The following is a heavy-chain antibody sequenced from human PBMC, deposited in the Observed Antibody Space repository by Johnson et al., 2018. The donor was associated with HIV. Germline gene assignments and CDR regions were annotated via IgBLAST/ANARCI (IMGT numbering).Heavy chain of an antibody. J-gene: IGHJ3*02. CDR3: TTDHYFLDAIDM. D-gene: IGHD2/OR15-2a*01. Sequence: VQLVESGGGVVQPGRSLRLSCAASGFTFSSYAMHWVRQAPGKGLEWVAVISYDGSNKYYSDSVKGRFTISRDNSKNTLYVQMKSLKTEDTAVYYCTTDHYFLDAIDMWGQGTLVTVSS. CDR2: ISYDGSNK. CDR1: GFTFSSYA. V-gene: IGHV3-30*04.